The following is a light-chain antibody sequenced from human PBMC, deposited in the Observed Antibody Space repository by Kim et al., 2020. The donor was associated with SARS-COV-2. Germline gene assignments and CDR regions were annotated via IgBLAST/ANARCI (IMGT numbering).Light chain of an antibody. V-gene: IGLV1-44*01. CDR3: AAWDDSLNGVV. J-gene: IGLJ3*02. CDR1: SSNIGSNN. CDR2: SNN. Sequence: QSVLTQPPSASGTPGQRVTIFCSGSSSNIGSNNVNWYQRLPGTAPKLFIYSNNQRPSGVPDRFSGSKSGTSASLAISGLQSEDEADYYCAAWDDSLNGVVFGGGTQLTVL.